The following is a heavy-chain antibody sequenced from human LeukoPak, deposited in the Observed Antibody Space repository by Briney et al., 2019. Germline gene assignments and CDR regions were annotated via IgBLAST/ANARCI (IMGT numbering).Heavy chain of an antibody. Sequence: PSVTLSLTCAINGGSFSGYYVTWIRQAPGKGLEWIGEINPRGSTIHNPSPKSRVTISLDTSKNQFSLKLSSVTAADTAVYYCARETKLLANPQYYFFMDVWGKGTTVTVSS. V-gene: IGHV4-34*01. CDR2: INPRGST. CDR3: ARETKLLANPQYYFFMDV. CDR1: GGSFSGYY. D-gene: IGHD2-15*01. J-gene: IGHJ6*03.